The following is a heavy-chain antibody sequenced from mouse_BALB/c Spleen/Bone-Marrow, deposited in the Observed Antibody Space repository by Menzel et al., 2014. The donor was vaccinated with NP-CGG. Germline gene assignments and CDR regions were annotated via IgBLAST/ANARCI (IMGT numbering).Heavy chain of an antibody. V-gene: IGHV3-6*02. CDR2: ISYDGNN. CDR3: ARELTGPRFAY. D-gene: IGHD4-1*01. CDR1: GYSITSGYY. J-gene: IGHJ3*01. Sequence: EVQVVESGPGLVKPSQSLSLTCSVTGYSITSGYYWNWIRQFPGNKLEWMGYISYDGNNNYSPSLKNRISITRDTSKNQFFLKLNSVTIEDTATYYCARELTGPRFAYWGQGTLVPVSA.